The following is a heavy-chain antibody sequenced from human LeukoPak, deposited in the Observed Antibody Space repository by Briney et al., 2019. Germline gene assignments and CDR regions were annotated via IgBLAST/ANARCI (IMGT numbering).Heavy chain of an antibody. CDR2: ISSSGSTI. CDR3: ARAGLGKGVWFDP. Sequence: GGSLRLSCAASGFTFSSYEMNWVRQAPGKGLEWVSYISSSGSTIYYADSVKGRFTISRDNAKNSLYLQMNSLRAEDTAVYYCARAGLGKGVWFDPWGQGTVVTVSS. CDR1: GFTFSSYE. V-gene: IGHV3-48*03. J-gene: IGHJ5*02. D-gene: IGHD7-27*01.